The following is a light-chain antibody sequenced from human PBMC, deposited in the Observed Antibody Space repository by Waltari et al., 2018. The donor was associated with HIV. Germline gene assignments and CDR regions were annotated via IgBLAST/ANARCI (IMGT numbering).Light chain of an antibody. CDR2: DVD. J-gene: IGLJ3*02. CDR1: SSDIGGFNY. Sequence: QSALTQPASVSGSPGQSITISCTGTSSDIGGFNYVSWYQQHPDKAPKLISFDVDIRPSGISNRFSGSKSGNTASLTISGLQAEDEADYYCSSYASSFTLLFGGGTKLTVL. V-gene: IGLV2-14*03. CDR3: SSYASSFTLL.